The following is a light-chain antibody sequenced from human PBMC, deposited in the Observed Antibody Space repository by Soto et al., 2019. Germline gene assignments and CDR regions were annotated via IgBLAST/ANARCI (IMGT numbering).Light chain of an antibody. V-gene: IGLV1-44*01. Sequence: QAVVTQPPSASGTPGQRVTISCSGSRSNIGSNTVNWYQQLPGSAPKLLIYSNNQRPSGVPDRFSGSKSGTSASLAISGLQSEDEADYYCAAWDDSLNGFYVFGTGTKLTVL. CDR2: SNN. CDR1: RSNIGSNT. CDR3: AAWDDSLNGFYV. J-gene: IGLJ1*01.